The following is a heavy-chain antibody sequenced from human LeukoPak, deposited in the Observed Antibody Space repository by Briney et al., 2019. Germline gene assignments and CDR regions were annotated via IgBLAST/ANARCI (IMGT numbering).Heavy chain of an antibody. D-gene: IGHD1-20*01. J-gene: IGHJ6*03. CDR1: GYTFTGYY. CDR3: ARDLGITGSQWVMDV. V-gene: IGHV1-2*02. Sequence: ASVKVSCKASGYTFTGYYMHWVRQAPGQGLEWMGWINPNSGGTNYAQKFQGRVTMTRDTSIGTAYMELSRLRSDDTAVYYCARDLGITGSQWVMDVWGKRTTVTVSS. CDR2: INPNSGGT.